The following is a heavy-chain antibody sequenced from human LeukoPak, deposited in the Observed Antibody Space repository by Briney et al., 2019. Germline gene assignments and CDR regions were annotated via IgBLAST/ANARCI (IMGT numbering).Heavy chain of an antibody. J-gene: IGHJ6*02. CDR1: GYTFTSYY. D-gene: IGHD4-17*01. V-gene: IGHV1-2*04. CDR2: INPNSGGT. Sequence: ASVKVSCKASGYTFTSYYMHWVRQAPGQGLEWMGWINPNSGGTNYAQKFQGWVTMTRDTSISTAYMELSRLRSDDTAVYYCARVRSDNSPYTYYYGMDVWGQGTTVTVSS. CDR3: ARVRSDNSPYTYYYGMDV.